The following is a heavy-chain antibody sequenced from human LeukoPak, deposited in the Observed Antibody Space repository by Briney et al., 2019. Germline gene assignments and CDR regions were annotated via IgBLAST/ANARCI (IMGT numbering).Heavy chain of an antibody. CDR2: FYISGFT. CDR3: ARDDYGDSFQL. J-gene: IGHJ1*01. Sequence: SETLSLTCTVSGESITSGQYYWSWIRQSAVKGLEWIGRFYISGFTNYNPSLKSRVTISLDRSRNQFFLNFTSVTAADTAVYYCARDDYGDSFQLWGQGTLVTVPS. CDR1: GESITSGQYY. D-gene: IGHD4-17*01. V-gene: IGHV4-61*02.